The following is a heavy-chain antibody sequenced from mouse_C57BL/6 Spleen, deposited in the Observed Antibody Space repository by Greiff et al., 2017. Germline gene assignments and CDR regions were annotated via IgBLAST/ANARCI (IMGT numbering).Heavy chain of an antibody. V-gene: IGHV1-54*01. Sequence: QVQLQQSGAELVRPGTSVKVSCKASGYAFTNYLIEWVKQRPGQGLEWIGVINPGSGGTNYNEKFKGKATLTADKSSSTAYMQLSILTSEDSAVYFCARYYYGSSFRPWFAYWGQGTLVTVSA. CDR1: GYAFTNYL. D-gene: IGHD1-1*01. CDR3: ARYYYGSSFRPWFAY. CDR2: INPGSGGT. J-gene: IGHJ3*01.